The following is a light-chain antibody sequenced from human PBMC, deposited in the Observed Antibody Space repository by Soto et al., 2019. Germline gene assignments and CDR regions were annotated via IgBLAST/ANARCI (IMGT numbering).Light chain of an antibody. CDR1: QSISSSS. V-gene: IGKV3-20*01. CDR2: GAS. CDR3: QEFRDSRFT. J-gene: IGKJ3*01. Sequence: EIVLTQSPGTLSLSPGQRATLSCRASQSISSSSLAWYQQRPGQAPRLLIYGASSRATGVPDRFSGSGSGTDFTLPSGRLEPEDFAVYYCQEFRDSRFTFGPGTKVDIK.